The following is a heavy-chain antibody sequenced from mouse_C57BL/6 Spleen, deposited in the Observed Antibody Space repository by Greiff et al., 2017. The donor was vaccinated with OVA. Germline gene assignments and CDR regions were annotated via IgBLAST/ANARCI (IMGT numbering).Heavy chain of an antibody. Sequence: QVQLQQPGAELVRPGSSVKLSCKASGYTFTSYWMHWVKQRPIQGLEWIGNIDPSDSDTHYNQKFKDKATLTVDKSSSTAYMQLSSLTSEDSAVYDSASDYGISYRYYFDYWGQGTTLTVSS. D-gene: IGHD1-1*01. CDR2: IDPSDSDT. CDR3: ASDYGISYRYYFDY. V-gene: IGHV1-52*01. CDR1: GYTFTSYW. J-gene: IGHJ2*01.